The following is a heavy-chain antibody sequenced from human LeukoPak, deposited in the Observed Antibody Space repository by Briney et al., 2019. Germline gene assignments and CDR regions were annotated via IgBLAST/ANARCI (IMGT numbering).Heavy chain of an antibody. J-gene: IGHJ4*02. Sequence: GASVKVSCKASGGTFSSYAISWVRQAPGQGLEWMGRIIPILGIADYAQKFQGRVTITADKSTSTAYMELSSLRSEDTAVYYCARANQQWLVFDYWGQGTLVTVSS. D-gene: IGHD6-19*01. CDR1: GGTFSSYA. V-gene: IGHV1-69*04. CDR3: ARANQQWLVFDY. CDR2: IIPILGIA.